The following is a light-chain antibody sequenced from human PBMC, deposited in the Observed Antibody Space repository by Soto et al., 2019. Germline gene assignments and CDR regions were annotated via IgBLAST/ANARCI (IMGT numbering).Light chain of an antibody. CDR2: DVN. J-gene: IGLJ2*01. CDR1: RSDIGAYNF. CDR3: TSWTTSTTMT. V-gene: IGLV2-14*03. Sequence: QSVLTQPASVSGSPGQSITISCTGTRSDIGAYNFVSWYQQHPGEVPKLILYDVNVRPSGVSNRFSGSKSGNTASLTISGLQAEYEADYYCTSWTTSTTMTFGGGTKLTVL.